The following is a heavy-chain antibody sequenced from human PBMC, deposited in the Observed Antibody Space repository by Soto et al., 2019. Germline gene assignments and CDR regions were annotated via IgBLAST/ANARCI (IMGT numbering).Heavy chain of an antibody. CDR3: AKGDNLGPKTGYAFDP. V-gene: IGHV6-1*01. D-gene: IGHD5-12*01. J-gene: IGHJ5*02. CDR1: GDSVSSNTAS. Sequence: SQTLSLTCAISGDSVSSNTASWNWVRQSPSRGLEWLGRTYSRSKWYNDYAVSVKSRIIINPDTSKNQFSLQLNSVTPEDTAVYYCAKGDNLGPKTGYAFDPWGQGILVTVPQ. CDR2: TYSRSKWYN.